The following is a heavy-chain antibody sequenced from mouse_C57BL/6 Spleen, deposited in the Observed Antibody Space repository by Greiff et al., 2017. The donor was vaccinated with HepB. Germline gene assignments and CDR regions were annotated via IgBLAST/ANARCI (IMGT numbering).Heavy chain of an antibody. Sequence: LMKPGASVKMSCKASGYTFTDYYMNWVKQSHGKSLEWIGVINPYNGGTSYNQKFKGKATLTVDKSSSTAYMELNSLTSEDSAVYYCARREPPDYWGQGTSVTVSS. CDR3: ARREPPDY. V-gene: IGHV1-19*01. J-gene: IGHJ4*01. CDR1: GYTFTDYY. CDR2: INPYNGGT.